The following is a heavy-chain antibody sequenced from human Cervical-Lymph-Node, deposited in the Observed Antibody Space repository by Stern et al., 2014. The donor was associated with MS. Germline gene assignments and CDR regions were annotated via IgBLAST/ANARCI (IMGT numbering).Heavy chain of an antibody. CDR3: ARDQPYDSSGYLGDY. J-gene: IGHJ4*02. V-gene: IGHV1-18*04. D-gene: IGHD3-22*01. CDR1: GYTFTSYG. Sequence: VQLEESGAEVKKPGASVKVSCKASGYTFTSYGISWVRQAPGQGLEWMGWISAYNGNTNYAQKLQGRVTMTTDTSTSTAYMELRSLRSDDTAVYYCARDQPYDSSGYLGDYWGQGTLVTVSS. CDR2: ISAYNGNT.